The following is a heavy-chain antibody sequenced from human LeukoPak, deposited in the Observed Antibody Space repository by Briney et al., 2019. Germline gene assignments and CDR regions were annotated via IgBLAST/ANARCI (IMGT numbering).Heavy chain of an antibody. CDR3: ARATTYDILTGFSDY. CDR2: ISSSSSYI. Sequence: GGSLRLSCAASGFTFSSYSMNWVRQAPGEGLEWVSSISSSSSYIYYADPVKGRFTISRDNAKKSLYLQMNSLRAEDTAVYYCARATTYDILTGFSDYWGQGTLVTVSS. CDR1: GFTFSSYS. J-gene: IGHJ4*02. V-gene: IGHV3-21*01. D-gene: IGHD3-9*01.